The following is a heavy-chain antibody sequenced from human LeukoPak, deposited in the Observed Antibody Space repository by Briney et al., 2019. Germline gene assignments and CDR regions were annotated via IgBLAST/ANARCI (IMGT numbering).Heavy chain of an antibody. V-gene: IGHV3-30*02. Sequence: PGGSLRLSCAASGFTFSTYAMSWVRQAPGKGLEWVAFIRYDGSNKYYADSVKGRFTISRDNSKNTLYLQMNSLRAEDTAVYYCAKAVIDSRELTYWGQGTLVTVSS. CDR3: AKAVIDSRELTY. D-gene: IGHD3-16*02. J-gene: IGHJ4*02. CDR1: GFTFSTYA. CDR2: IRYDGSNK.